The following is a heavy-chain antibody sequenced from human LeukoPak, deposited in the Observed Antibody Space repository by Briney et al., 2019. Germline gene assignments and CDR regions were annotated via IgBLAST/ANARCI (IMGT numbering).Heavy chain of an antibody. Sequence: SETLSLTCIVSGGSISTYYWSWIRQPPGKGLEWIGYIYYTGSTTYNPSLKSRVTMSVDTSKNQFSLKLSSVTAADTAVYYCARDRDWLLRGYYYYYMDVWGKGTTVTVSS. CDR3: ARDRDWLLRGYYYYYMDV. CDR1: GGSISTYY. D-gene: IGHD3-9*01. V-gene: IGHV4-59*12. CDR2: IYYTGST. J-gene: IGHJ6*03.